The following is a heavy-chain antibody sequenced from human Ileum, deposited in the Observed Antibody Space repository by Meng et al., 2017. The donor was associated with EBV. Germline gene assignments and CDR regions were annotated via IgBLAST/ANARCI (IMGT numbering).Heavy chain of an antibody. Sequence: LVQSWAEVKNPGASVKVSCKASGYAFTSYILHWVRQAPGQRHEWMGWINVGVGYTKYSQKFQGRVTISSDTSATTGYMELSSLRSEDTAVYYCVRGPPVGVPGPGDYWGQGTLVTVSS. V-gene: IGHV1-3*01. CDR2: INVGVGYT. CDR3: VRGPPVGVPGPGDY. J-gene: IGHJ4*02. CDR1: GYAFTSYI. D-gene: IGHD2-21*01.